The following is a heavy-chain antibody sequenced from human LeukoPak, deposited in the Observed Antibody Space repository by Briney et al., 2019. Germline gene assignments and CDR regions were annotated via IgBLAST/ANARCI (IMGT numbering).Heavy chain of an antibody. CDR2: INHSGST. J-gene: IGHJ4*02. Sequence: SETLSLTCAVYGGSFSGYYWSWIRQPPGKGREWRGQINHSGSTNYNPSLKSRVTISVDTSKNQFSLKLSSVTAADTAVYYCARATGLYYDYVWGSYRSPYYFDYWGQGTLVTVSS. CDR3: ARATGLYYDYVWGSYRSPYYFDY. D-gene: IGHD3-16*02. CDR1: GGSFSGYY. V-gene: IGHV4-34*01.